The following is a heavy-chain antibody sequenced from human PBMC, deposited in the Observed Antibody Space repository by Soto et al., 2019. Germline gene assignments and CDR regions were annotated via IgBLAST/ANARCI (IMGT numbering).Heavy chain of an antibody. CDR1: GGSISSISYY. CDR3: ASRRTTVTYDY. D-gene: IGHD4-17*01. J-gene: IGHJ4*02. Sequence: QLQLQESGPGLVKPSETLSLTCTVSGGSISSISYYWGWIRQPPGKGLEWIGRIYYSGSTYYNPSLKSRVTIYVDTSKNQFSLKLSSVTAADTAVYYCASRRTTVTYDYWGQGTLVTVSS. CDR2: IYYSGST. V-gene: IGHV4-39*01.